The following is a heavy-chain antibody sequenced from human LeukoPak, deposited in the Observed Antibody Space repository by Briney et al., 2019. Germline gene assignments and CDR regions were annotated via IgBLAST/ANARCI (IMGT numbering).Heavy chain of an antibody. Sequence: PGGSLRLSCAASGFTFSSYGMSWVRQAPGKGLEWVSAISGSGGSTYYADSVKGRFTISRDNSKNTLYLQMNSLRAEDTAVYYCAKRMRHRRGIVATIQAFDIWGQGTMVTVSS. CDR2: ISGSGGST. D-gene: IGHD5-12*01. J-gene: IGHJ3*02. CDR1: GFTFSSYG. CDR3: AKRMRHRRGIVATIQAFDI. V-gene: IGHV3-23*01.